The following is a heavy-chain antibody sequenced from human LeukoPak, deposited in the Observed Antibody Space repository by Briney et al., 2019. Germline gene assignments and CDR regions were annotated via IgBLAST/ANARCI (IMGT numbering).Heavy chain of an antibody. V-gene: IGHV3-7*01. Sequence: GGSLRLSCAASGFTFSNSWMSWVRQAPGKGPEWVAYIKKTGSETYYVDSVKGRFTITRDNARNSLFLQMNSLRAEDTAVYYCAREDGYCSGGNCYSYFDSWGQGTLVTVSS. CDR1: GFTFSNSW. J-gene: IGHJ4*02. D-gene: IGHD2-15*01. CDR2: IKKTGSET. CDR3: AREDGYCSGGNCYSYFDS.